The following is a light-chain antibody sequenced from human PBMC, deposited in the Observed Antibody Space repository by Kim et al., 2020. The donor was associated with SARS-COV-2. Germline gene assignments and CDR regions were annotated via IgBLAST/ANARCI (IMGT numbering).Light chain of an antibody. CDR1: NIGSRN. Sequence: SYELSQPLSVSVALGQTARITCGGNNIGSRNVHWYQQKPGQAPILVIYRDTNRPSGIPERFSGSNSGNTATLTISRAQAGDEADFYCQLWDGSTVVFGTGTKVTVL. J-gene: IGLJ1*01. V-gene: IGLV3-9*01. CDR2: RDT. CDR3: QLWDGSTVV.